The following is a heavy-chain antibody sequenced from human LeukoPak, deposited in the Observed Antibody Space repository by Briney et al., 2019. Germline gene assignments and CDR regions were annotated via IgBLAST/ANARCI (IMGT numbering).Heavy chain of an antibody. V-gene: IGHV3-30*04. CDR2: ISYDGSDK. CDR3: AREYYDILTGYQMGAFDI. Sequence: GGSLRLSCAASGFTFSSYAIHWVRQAPGKGLEWVSVISYDGSDKYYADSVKGRFTVSRDNSKNTLYLQMNSLRAEDTAVYYCAREYYDILTGYQMGAFDIWGQGTMVTVSS. J-gene: IGHJ3*02. CDR1: GFTFSSYA. D-gene: IGHD3-9*01.